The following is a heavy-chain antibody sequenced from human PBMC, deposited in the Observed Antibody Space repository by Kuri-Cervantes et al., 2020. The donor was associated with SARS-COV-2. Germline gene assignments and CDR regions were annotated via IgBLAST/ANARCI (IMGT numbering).Heavy chain of an antibody. CDR2: IYHSGST. CDR3: ASCPGGLPYYYYGMDV. CDR1: GGSISSSNW. D-gene: IGHD5-18*01. J-gene: IGHJ6*02. V-gene: IGHV4-4*02. Sequence: SETLSLTCAVSGGSISSSNWWSWVRQPPGKGLEWIGEIYHSGSTNYNPSLKSRATISVDKSKNQFSLKLSSVTAADTAVYYCASCPGGLPYYYYGMDVWGQGTTVTVSS.